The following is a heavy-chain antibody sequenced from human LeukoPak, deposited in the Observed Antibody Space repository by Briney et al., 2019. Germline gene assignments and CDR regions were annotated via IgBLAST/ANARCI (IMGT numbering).Heavy chain of an antibody. CDR1: GGSFSGYY. D-gene: IGHD6-19*01. J-gene: IGHJ4*02. CDR2: INHSGST. Sequence: PSETLSLTCAVYGGSFSGYYWSWIRQPPGKGLEWIGEINHSGSTNYNPSLKSRVTISVDTPKNQFSLELSSVTAADTAVYYCAREHPYSSGWYYFDYWGQGTLVTVSS. CDR3: AREHPYSSGWYYFDY. V-gene: IGHV4-34*01.